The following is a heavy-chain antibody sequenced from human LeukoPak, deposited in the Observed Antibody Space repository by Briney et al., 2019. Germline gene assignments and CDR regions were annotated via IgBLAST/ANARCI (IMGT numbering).Heavy chain of an antibody. CDR3: ARTNSGYDDAFDI. D-gene: IGHD5-12*01. V-gene: IGHV3-48*01. Sequence: PGGSLRLSCAASGFTFSSYSMNWVRQAPGKGLEWVSYISSSSSTIYYADSVKGRFTISRDNAKNSLYLQMNSLRAEDTAVYYCARTNSGYDDAFDIWGQGTMVTVPS. CDR2: ISSSSSTI. CDR1: GFTFSSYS. J-gene: IGHJ3*02.